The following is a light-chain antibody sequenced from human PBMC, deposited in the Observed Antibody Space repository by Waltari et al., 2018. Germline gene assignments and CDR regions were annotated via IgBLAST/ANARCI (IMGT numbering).Light chain of an antibody. J-gene: IGLJ1*01. V-gene: IGLV2-23*02. CDR2: EVT. Sequence: QSALTQPASVSGSPGQSITISCTGTSSDAGHYDLASWYQQHPGKAPKLIIYEVTQRPSGVSNRFSGSKSGNTASLTISGLQPEDETDYYCCSYAGHSTYVFGTGTKVTVL. CDR3: CSYAGHSTYV. CDR1: SSDAGHYDL.